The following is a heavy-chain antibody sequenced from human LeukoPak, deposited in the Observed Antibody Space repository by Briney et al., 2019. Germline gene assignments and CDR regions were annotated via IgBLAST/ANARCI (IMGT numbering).Heavy chain of an antibody. CDR2: ISAYNGNT. V-gene: IGHV1-18*01. J-gene: IGHJ4*02. CDR1: GYTFTSYG. CDR3: ARWEVPYYDILTGYGAWDY. D-gene: IGHD3-9*01. Sequence: ASVKVSCKASGYTFTSYGISWVRQAPGQGLEWMGWISAYNGNTNYAQKLQGRVTMTTDTSTGTAYVELRSLRSDDTAVYYCARWEVPYYDILTGYGAWDYWGQGTLVTVSS.